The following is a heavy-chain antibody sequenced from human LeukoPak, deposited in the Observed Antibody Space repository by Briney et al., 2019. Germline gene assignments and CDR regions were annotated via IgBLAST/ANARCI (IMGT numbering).Heavy chain of an antibody. J-gene: IGHJ4*02. Sequence: SETLSLTCTVSGASIFTYYWSWIRQPPGKGLEWIGSIHYSGSTYYNPSLKSRVTISVDTSKNQFSLRLSSVTAADTAVYYCAREREQWLPRGGFDYWGQGTLVTVSS. CDR3: AREREQWLPRGGFDY. D-gene: IGHD6-19*01. V-gene: IGHV4-39*07. CDR1: GASIFTYY. CDR2: IHYSGST.